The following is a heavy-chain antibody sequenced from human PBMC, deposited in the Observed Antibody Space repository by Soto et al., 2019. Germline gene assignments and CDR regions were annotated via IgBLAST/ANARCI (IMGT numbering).Heavy chain of an antibody. D-gene: IGHD3-22*01. J-gene: IGHJ4*02. CDR1: SYTFTSYG. V-gene: IGHV1-18*04. Sequence: ASVKVCCKDSSYTFTSYGIRWVRQAPGQGLAWMGWISAYNGNTNYAQKLQGRVTMTTDTSTSTAYMELRSLRSDDTAVYYCARAPSLIVVAVFDYWGQGSPVTSPQ. CDR3: ARAPSLIVVAVFDY. CDR2: ISAYNGNT.